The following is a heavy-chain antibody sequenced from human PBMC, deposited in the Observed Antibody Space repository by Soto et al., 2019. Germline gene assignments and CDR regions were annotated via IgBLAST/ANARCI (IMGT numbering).Heavy chain of an antibody. CDR2: IKQDGSEK. J-gene: IGHJ6*03. V-gene: IGHV3-7*01. Sequence: GGSLRLSCAASGFTFSSYWMSWVRQAPGKGLEWVANIKQDGSEKYYVDSVKGRFTISRDNAKNSLYLQMNSLRAEDTAVYYCARVQQHPKGVYYYYYMDVWGKGTTVTVSS. D-gene: IGHD6-13*01. CDR3: ARVQQHPKGVYYYYYMDV. CDR1: GFTFSSYW.